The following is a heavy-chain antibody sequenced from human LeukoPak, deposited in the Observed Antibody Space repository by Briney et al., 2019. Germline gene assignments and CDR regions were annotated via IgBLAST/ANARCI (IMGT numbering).Heavy chain of an antibody. CDR3: ASLDYGDYVPFDY. CDR1: GGSISSGDYY. J-gene: IGHJ4*02. D-gene: IGHD4-17*01. Sequence: PSQTLSLTCTVSGGSISSGDYYWRWIRQPPGKGLEWIGYIYYSGSTYYNPSLKSRVTISVDTSKNQFSLKLSSVTAADTAVYYCASLDYGDYVPFDYWGQGTLVTVSS. CDR2: IYYSGST. V-gene: IGHV4-30-4*08.